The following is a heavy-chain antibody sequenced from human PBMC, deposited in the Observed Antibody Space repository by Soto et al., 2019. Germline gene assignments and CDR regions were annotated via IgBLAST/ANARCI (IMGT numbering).Heavy chain of an antibody. V-gene: IGHV5-10-1*01. J-gene: IGHJ4*02. D-gene: IGHD2-2*01. CDR1: GYTFFSFW. CDR3: ARRYCSRADCYSDS. CDR2: IDPGDSSA. Sequence: PGESLKISCHGSGYTFFSFWIVWVHQVPGKGLEWVGRIDPGDSSATYSPTFQGHVTISADRSTRSAYLQWRSLRASDTAIYFCARRYCSRADCYSDSWGQGSLVTVSS.